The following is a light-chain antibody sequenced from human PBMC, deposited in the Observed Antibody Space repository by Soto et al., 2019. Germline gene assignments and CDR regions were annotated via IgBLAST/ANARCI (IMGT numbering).Light chain of an antibody. V-gene: IGLV2-14*01. CDR2: DVS. CDR3: ESYTSSSSYV. Sequence: QSALTQPASVSGSPGQSITISCTGTSSDVGGYKYVSWYQQHPGKAPKLMIYDVSNRPSGVSDRFSGSKSGNTASLTISGLQSEDEADYYCESYTSSSSYVFGTGTKVTVL. J-gene: IGLJ1*01. CDR1: SSDVGGYKY.